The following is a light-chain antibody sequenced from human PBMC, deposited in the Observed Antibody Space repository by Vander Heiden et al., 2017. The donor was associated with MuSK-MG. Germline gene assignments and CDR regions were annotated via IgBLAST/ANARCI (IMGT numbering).Light chain of an antibody. CDR1: QSISSY. Sequence: DIQMTQSPSSLSASVGDRVTITCRASQSISSYLNWYQQKPGKAPKLLIYAASSLQSGVPSRFSGSGSGTDFTPTISRLQPEDFATYYCQQSYSTPPTFGGGTKVEIK. J-gene: IGKJ4*01. V-gene: IGKV1-39*01. CDR3: QQSYSTPPT. CDR2: AAS.